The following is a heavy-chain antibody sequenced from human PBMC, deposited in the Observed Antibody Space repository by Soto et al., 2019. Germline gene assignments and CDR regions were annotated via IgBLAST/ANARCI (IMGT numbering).Heavy chain of an antibody. CDR3: ASTYYYDSSGYYSPPGMDV. Sequence: SETLSLTCTVSGGSISSSSYYWGWIRQPPGKGLEWIGSIYYSGSTYYNPSLKSRVTISVGTSKNQFSLKLSSVTAADTAVYYCASTYYYDSSGYYSPPGMDVWGQGTTVTVSS. CDR2: IYYSGST. D-gene: IGHD3-22*01. V-gene: IGHV4-39*01. CDR1: GGSISSSSYY. J-gene: IGHJ6*02.